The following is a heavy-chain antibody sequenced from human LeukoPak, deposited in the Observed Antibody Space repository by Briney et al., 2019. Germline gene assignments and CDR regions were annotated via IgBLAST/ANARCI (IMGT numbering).Heavy chain of an antibody. CDR2: IGTAGDI. Sequence: GGSLRLSCAASGFTFSSYDMHWVRQATGKGLEWVSGIGTAGDIYYPGSVKGRFTISRENAKNSLYLHMNSLSAGDTAVYFCARGHMLTGYYNFAWFDPWGQGTLVTVSS. J-gene: IGHJ5*02. D-gene: IGHD3-9*01. CDR1: GFTFSSYD. V-gene: IGHV3-13*01. CDR3: ARGHMLTGYYNFAWFDP.